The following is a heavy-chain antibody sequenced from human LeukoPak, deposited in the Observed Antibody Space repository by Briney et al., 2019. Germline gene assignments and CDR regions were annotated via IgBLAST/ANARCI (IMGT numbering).Heavy chain of an antibody. V-gene: IGHV3-66*01. D-gene: IGHD5-18*01. CDR2: IYSGGST. J-gene: IGHJ6*02. CDR3: AREGGDLLGETAPRDYYYYGMDV. CDR1: GFTVSSNY. Sequence: GGSLRLSCAASGFTVSSNYMSWVRQAPGKGLEWVSVIYSGGSTYYADSVKGRFTISRDNSKNTLYLQMNSLIAEDTAVYYCAREGGDLLGETAPRDYYYYGMDVWGQGTTVTVSS.